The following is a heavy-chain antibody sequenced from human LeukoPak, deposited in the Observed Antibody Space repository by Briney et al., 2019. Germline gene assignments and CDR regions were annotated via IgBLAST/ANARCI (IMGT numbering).Heavy chain of an antibody. D-gene: IGHD3-3*01. CDR2: IRSSGGDST. CDR3: AKAPGHDFWSGYVHFDY. V-gene: IGHV3-23*01. Sequence: GGSLRLSCAAPGFTFSTYAMSWVRQAPGKGLEWVSAIRSSGGDSTYYADSVKGRFIISRDNSKNTLYLQMNSLRAEDTAAYYCAKAPGHDFWSGYVHFDYWGQGTLVTVSS. J-gene: IGHJ4*02. CDR1: GFTFSTYA.